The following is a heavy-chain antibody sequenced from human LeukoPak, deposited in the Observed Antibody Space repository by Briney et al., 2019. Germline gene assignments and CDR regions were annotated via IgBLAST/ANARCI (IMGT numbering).Heavy chain of an antibody. Sequence: PGGSLRLSCAASGFTFSSYGMHWVRQAPGKGLEWMAVISYDRSNKYYADSVKGRFTISRDNSKNTLYLQMNSLRAEDTAVYYCAKAIAAAGTLVYWGQGTLVTVSS. CDR3: AKAIAAAGTLVY. J-gene: IGHJ4*02. CDR2: ISYDRSNK. V-gene: IGHV3-30*18. D-gene: IGHD6-13*01. CDR1: GFTFSSYG.